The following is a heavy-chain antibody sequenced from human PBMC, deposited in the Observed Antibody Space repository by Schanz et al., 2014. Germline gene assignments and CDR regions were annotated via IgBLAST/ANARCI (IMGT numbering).Heavy chain of an antibody. V-gene: IGHV4-59*08. Sequence: QVQLQESGPGLVKPSETLSLTCTVPSDSISHYYLSWIRQPPGKELEWVAFIYDRGSTSYNPSLNSRAPISLHPAKNHFSRKLSSVTAADTAVYYCARHRVYGAFDLWGQGTLVTVSS. CDR1: SDSISHYY. D-gene: IGHD4-17*01. CDR3: ARHRVYGAFDL. CDR2: IYDRGST. J-gene: IGHJ4*02.